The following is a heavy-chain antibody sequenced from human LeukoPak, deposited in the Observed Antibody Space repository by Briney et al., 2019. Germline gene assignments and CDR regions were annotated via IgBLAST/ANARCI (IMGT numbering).Heavy chain of an antibody. V-gene: IGHV1-18*01. D-gene: IGHD3-3*01. CDR3: ARSPGYTIFGVATPDPNYYYYMDV. CDR2: ISAYNGNT. CDR1: GYTFTSYG. Sequence: EASVKVSCKASGYTFTSYGISWVRQAPGQGLEWMGWISAYNGNTNYAQKLQGRVTMTTDTSTSTAYMELRSLRSDDTAVYYCARSPGYTIFGVATPDPNYYYYMDVWGKGTTVTVSS. J-gene: IGHJ6*03.